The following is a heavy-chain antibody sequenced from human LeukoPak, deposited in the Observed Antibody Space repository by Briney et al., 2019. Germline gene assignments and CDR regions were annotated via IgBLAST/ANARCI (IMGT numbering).Heavy chain of an antibody. CDR2: IKADGGEK. V-gene: IGHV3-7*04. D-gene: IGHD1-1*01. CDR3: ARAPERGTVDY. Sequence: PGGSLRLSCAVSGFTFSSYWMSWVRQTPGRGLEWEANIKADGGEKYYVDSVKGRFTISRDNAKNSLFLQMNSLRAEDTAVYYCARAPERGTVDYWGRGTLVTVSS. CDR1: GFTFSSYW. J-gene: IGHJ4*02.